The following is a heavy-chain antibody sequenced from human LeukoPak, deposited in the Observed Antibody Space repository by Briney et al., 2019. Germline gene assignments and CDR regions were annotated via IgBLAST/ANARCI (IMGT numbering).Heavy chain of an antibody. D-gene: IGHD3-10*01. V-gene: IGHV3-23*01. J-gene: IGHJ4*02. CDR1: GFTFSTFA. CDR2: ISGSGDVS. CDR3: AKGAFSGTCSPFED. Sequence: GGSLRLSCAASGFTFSTFAMNWVRQAPGQGLEWVSAISGSGDVSSYADAVKGRFTISRDNSKNTLYLQMNSLRAEDTAVYYCAKGAFSGTCSPFEDWGQGTLVTVSS.